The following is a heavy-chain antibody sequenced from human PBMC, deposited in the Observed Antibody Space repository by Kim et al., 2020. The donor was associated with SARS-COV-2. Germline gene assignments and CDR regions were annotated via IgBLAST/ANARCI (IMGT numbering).Heavy chain of an antibody. CDR1: GFTFSSYA. Sequence: GGSLRLSCSASGFTFSSYAMHWVRQAPGKGLEYVSAISSNGGSTYYADSVKGRFTISRDNSKNTLYLQMSSLRAEDTAVYYCVKGASGGSPPNWFDPWGQGTLVTVSS. CDR3: VKGASGGSPPNWFDP. V-gene: IGHV3-64D*06. CDR2: ISSNGGST. D-gene: IGHD2-15*01. J-gene: IGHJ5*02.